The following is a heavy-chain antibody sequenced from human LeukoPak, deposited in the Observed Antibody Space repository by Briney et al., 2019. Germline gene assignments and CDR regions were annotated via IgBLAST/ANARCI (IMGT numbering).Heavy chain of an antibody. V-gene: IGHV3-7*01. J-gene: IGHJ4*02. Sequence: PGGSLRLSCAASGFTISNYAMSWVRQAPGKGLEWVANIKQDGSEKYYVDSVKGRFTISRDNAKNSLYLQMNSLRAEDTAVYYCARDGDPYDYVWGSYRPPFDYWGQGTLVTVSS. CDR2: IKQDGSEK. CDR1: GFTISNYA. CDR3: ARDGDPYDYVWGSYRPPFDY. D-gene: IGHD3-16*02.